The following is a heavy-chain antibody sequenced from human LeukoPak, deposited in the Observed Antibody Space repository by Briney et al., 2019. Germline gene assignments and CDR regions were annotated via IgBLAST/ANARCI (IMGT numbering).Heavy chain of an antibody. CDR2: IYSGGST. Sequence: GGSLRLSCAASEFSVGSNYMTWVRQAPGKGLEWVSLIYSGGSTYYADSVKGRFTISRDNSKNTLYLQMNSLRAEDTAVYYCARVQKSRKSVASAVDCWGQGTVVIVSS. V-gene: IGHV3-66*01. CDR1: EFSVGSNY. CDR3: ARVQKSRKSVASAVDC. D-gene: IGHD5-12*01. J-gene: IGHJ4*02.